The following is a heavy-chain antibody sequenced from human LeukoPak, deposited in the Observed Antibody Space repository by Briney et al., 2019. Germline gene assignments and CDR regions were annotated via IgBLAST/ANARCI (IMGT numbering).Heavy chain of an antibody. D-gene: IGHD1-26*01. J-gene: IGHJ6*03. CDR3: ARVRSGSYGVDYYYYMDV. CDR1: VYTFTSYY. V-gene: IGHV1-46*01. CDR2: INPSGGST. Sequence: ASVKVSFKASVYTFTSYYMHWVRQAPGQGLEWMGIINPSGGSTSYAQKLQGRVTMTTDTSTSTAYLELRSLRADDTAVYYCARVRSGSYGVDYYYYMDVWGKGTPVTVSS.